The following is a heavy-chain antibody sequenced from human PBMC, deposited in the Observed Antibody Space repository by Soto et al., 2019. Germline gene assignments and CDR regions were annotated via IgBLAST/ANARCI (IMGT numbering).Heavy chain of an antibody. J-gene: IGHJ4*02. CDR2: INAGNGNT. CDR1: GYTFTSYA. D-gene: IGHD6-19*01. Sequence: GASVKVSCKASGYTFTSYAMHWVRHAPGQRLEWMGWINAGNGNTKYSQKFQGRVTITRDTSASTAYMELSSLRSEGTAVYYCARSTGIAVADYWGQGTLVTASS. CDR3: ARSTGIAVADY. V-gene: IGHV1-3*01.